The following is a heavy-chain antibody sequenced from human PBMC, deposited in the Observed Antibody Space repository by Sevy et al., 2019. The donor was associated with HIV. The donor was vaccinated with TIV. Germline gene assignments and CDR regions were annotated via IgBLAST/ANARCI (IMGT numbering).Heavy chain of an antibody. D-gene: IGHD1-1*01. V-gene: IGHV3-30-3*01. Sequence: GGSLRLSCAASGFTFSYFSMHWVRQAPGKGLEWVATISYDEGNGNTADSVKGRFTISRDNSKNALYLQMNSLRAEDTAVYSCALERLSSDVAEYFENWGQGTLVTVSS. CDR3: ALERLSSDVAEYFEN. CDR1: GFTFSYFS. CDR2: ISYDEGNG. J-gene: IGHJ1*01.